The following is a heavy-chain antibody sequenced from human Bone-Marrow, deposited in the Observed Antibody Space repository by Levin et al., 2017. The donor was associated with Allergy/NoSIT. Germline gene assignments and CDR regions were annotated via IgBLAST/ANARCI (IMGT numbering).Heavy chain of an antibody. Sequence: GGSLRLSCAASGFTFSRYWMSWVRQAPGKGLEWVANIKEDGSEKNHVDSVKGRFTISRDNAKNSLYLQMNSLRAEDTAVYYCARDFGSSYYTSGSHWGQGTLVIVSS. J-gene: IGHJ4*02. CDR2: IKEDGSEK. CDR3: ARDFGSSYYTSGSH. V-gene: IGHV3-7*04. D-gene: IGHD3-10*01. CDR1: GFTFSRYW.